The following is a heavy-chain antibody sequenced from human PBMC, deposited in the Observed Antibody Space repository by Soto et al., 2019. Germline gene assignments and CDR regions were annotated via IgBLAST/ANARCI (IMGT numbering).Heavy chain of an antibody. V-gene: IGHV3-23*01. CDR3: ANHPGYSYGPVYYYYGMDV. J-gene: IGHJ6*02. CDR2: ISGSGGST. D-gene: IGHD5-18*01. Sequence: QPGGSLRLSCAASGFTFSSYAMSWVRPAPGKGLAWVSAISGSGGSTYYADSVKGRFTISRDNSKNTLYLQMNSLRAEDTAVYYCANHPGYSYGPVYYYYGMDVWGQGTTVTVS. CDR1: GFTFSSYA.